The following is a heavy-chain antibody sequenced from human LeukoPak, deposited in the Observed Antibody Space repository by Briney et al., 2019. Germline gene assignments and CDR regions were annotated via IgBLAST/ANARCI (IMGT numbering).Heavy chain of an antibody. CDR2: IYHSGST. Sequence: SETLSLTCTVSGGSISSSSYYWGWIRQPPGKGLEWIGSIYHSGSTYYNPSLKSRVTISVDTSKNQFFLKLSSVTAADTAVYYCARLPDDSSARYYYYYMDVWGKGTTVTVSS. J-gene: IGHJ6*03. CDR3: ARLPDDSSARYYYYYMDV. D-gene: IGHD3-22*01. CDR1: GGSISSSSYY. V-gene: IGHV4-39*01.